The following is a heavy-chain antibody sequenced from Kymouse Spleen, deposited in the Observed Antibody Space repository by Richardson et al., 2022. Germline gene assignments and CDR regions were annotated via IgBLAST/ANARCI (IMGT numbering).Heavy chain of an antibody. J-gene: IGHJ6*02. V-gene: IGHV3-66*03. CDR1: GFTVSSNY. CDR3: ARRVRYFDWLNYYYYYGMDV. CDR2: IYSCGST. Sequence: EVQLVESGGGLIQPGGSLRLSCAASGFTVSSNYMSWVRQAPGKGLEWVSVIYSCGSTYYADSVKGRFTISRDNSKNTLYLQMNSLRAEDTAVYYCARRVRYFDWLNYYYYYGMDVWGQGTTVTVSS. D-gene: IGHD3-9*01.